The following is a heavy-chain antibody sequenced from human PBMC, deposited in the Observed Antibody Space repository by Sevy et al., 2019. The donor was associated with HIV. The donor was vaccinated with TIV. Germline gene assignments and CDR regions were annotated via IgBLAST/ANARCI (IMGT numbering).Heavy chain of an antibody. CDR1: GFTFSSYW. CDR3: ATPRFDF. Sequence: GGSLRLSCAASGFTFSSYWMSWVRQAPGKGLEWVSRMNTDGSSTNYADSVKGRFTISRDNAKNTLYLEMNNLRDEDTALYYCATPRFDFWGPGTLVTVSS. V-gene: IGHV3-74*01. J-gene: IGHJ4*02. CDR2: MNTDGSST.